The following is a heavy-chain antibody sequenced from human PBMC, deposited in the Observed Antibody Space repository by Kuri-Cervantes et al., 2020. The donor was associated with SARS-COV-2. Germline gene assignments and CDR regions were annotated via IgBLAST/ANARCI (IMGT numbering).Heavy chain of an antibody. CDR2: IWYDGSNK. CDR3: AKDLRPAPFLDAFDI. V-gene: IGHV3-33*06. J-gene: IGHJ3*02. CDR1: GFTFSSYG. D-gene: IGHD2-2*01. Sequence: GESLKISCAASGFTFSSYGMHWVRQAPGKGLEWVADIWYDGSNKYYADAVKGRFTISRDNSKNTLYLEMNSLRAEDTAVYYCAKDLRPAPFLDAFDIWGQGTMVTVSS.